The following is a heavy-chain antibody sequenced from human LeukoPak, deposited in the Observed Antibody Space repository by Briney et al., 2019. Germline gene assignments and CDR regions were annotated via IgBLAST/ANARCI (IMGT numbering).Heavy chain of an antibody. D-gene: IGHD3-22*01. J-gene: IGHJ4*02. CDR3: AKEGYDRSGYYFDY. Sequence: PGGSLRLSCAASGFTVSSNYMSWVRQAPGKGLEWVSVIYSGGSAYYADSVKGRFTISRDNSKNTLYLQMNSLRAEDTAVYYCAKEGYDRSGYYFDYWGQGTLVIVSS. V-gene: IGHV3-66*01. CDR2: IYSGGSA. CDR1: GFTVSSNY.